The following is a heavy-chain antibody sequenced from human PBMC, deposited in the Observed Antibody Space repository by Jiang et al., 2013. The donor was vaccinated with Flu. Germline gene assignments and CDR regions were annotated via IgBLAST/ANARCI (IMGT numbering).Heavy chain of an antibody. CDR2: IYPGDSDT. D-gene: IGHD6-19*01. Sequence: KGLEWMGIIYPGDSDTRYSPSFQGQVTISADKSISTAYLQWSSLKASDTAMYYCARQEVAGERGLVFDYWGQGTLVTVSS. CDR3: ARQEVAGERGLVFDY. J-gene: IGHJ4*02. V-gene: IGHV5-51*01.